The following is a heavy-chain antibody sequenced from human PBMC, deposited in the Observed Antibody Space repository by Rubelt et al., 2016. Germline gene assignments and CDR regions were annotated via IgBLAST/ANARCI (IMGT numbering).Heavy chain of an antibody. D-gene: IGHD3-9*01. Sequence: GLECIGNIYYSGSTYYNPSLKSRVTISADTSKNQFSLKLSSVTAADTAVYYCARAGKDYDIMTGDYCGAFDIWGQGTMVTVSS. CDR2: IYYSGST. J-gene: IGHJ3*02. V-gene: IGHV4-39*07. CDR3: ARAGKDYDIMTGDYCGAFDI.